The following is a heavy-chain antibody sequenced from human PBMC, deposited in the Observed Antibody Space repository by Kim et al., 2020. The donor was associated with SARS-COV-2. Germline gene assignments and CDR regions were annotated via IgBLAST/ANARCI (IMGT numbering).Heavy chain of an antibody. J-gene: IGHJ6*02. V-gene: IGHV3-33*01. D-gene: IGHD3-16*01. CDR1: GFTFSSYG. CDR3: ARSTWGKYYYGMDV. Sequence: GGSLRLSCAASGFTFSSYGMHWVRQAPGKGLEWVAVIWYDGSNKYYADSVKGRFTISRDNSKNTLYLQMNSLRAEDTAVYYCARSTWGKYYYGMDVWGQGTTVTVSS. CDR2: IWYDGSNK.